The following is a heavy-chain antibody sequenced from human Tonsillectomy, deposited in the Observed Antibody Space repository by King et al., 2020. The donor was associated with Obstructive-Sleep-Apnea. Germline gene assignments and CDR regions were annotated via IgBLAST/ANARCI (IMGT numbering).Heavy chain of an antibody. V-gene: IGHV4-39*07. D-gene: IGHD3-10*01. CDR1: GGSIGSSGDY. CDR2: IYYRGST. J-gene: IGHJ4*02. Sequence: QLQESGPRLVKPSETLSLTCTVSGGSIGSSGDYWGWIRQSPGKGLEWIGSIYYRGSTYYNPSLESRVTVSADTSKNQFSLKLTSVTAADTAVYYCGRDVRVEWFGETLFDYWGQGTLVTVSS. CDR3: GRDVRVEWFGETLFDY.